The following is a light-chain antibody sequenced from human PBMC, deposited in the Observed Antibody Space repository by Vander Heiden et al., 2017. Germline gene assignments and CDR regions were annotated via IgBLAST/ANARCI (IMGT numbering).Light chain of an antibody. CDR1: SNDVGGYDY. CDR2: EVT. J-gene: IGLJ1*01. CDR3: NSYAGTKTFV. V-gene: IGLV2-8*01. Sequence: QSALTQPPSASGSPGQSVTISCTGTSNDVGGYDYVSWYQQHPGKAPKLIISEVTKRPSGVPDRFSGSKSGNTASLTVSGLQAEDEADYYCNSYAGTKTFVFGTGTKVTVL.